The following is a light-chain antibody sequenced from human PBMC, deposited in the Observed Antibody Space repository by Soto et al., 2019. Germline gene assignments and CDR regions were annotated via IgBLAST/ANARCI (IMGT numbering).Light chain of an antibody. J-gene: IGLJ2*01. Sequence: QSVLTQPPSVSAAPGQKVTISCSGSSSKIGSNSVSWYQQFPGTAPKLLIHEDNKRPSGIPERFSGSKSGTSASLGITGLQTGDEADYYRGAWDSSLTAGQFGGGTKLTVL. CDR3: GAWDSSLTAGQ. CDR1: SSKIGSNS. CDR2: EDN. V-gene: IGLV1-51*01.